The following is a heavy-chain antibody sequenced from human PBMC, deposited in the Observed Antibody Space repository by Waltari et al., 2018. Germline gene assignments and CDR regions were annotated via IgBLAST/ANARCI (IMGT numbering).Heavy chain of an antibody. CDR1: GFTFSSYT. V-gene: IGHV3-23*01. J-gene: IGHJ4*02. CDR3: AKERGASRIYFLDY. Sequence: EDQLLQSGGGLVQPGGSLRLSCAASGFTFSSYTMDWVRQAPGKGLEWVSAITRGGRTYYADAVRGRFTVSRDKSKSTLYLEMNSLRAEDTAVYYCAKERGASRIYFLDYWGQGSLVTVSS. D-gene: IGHD3-10*01. CDR2: ITRGGRT.